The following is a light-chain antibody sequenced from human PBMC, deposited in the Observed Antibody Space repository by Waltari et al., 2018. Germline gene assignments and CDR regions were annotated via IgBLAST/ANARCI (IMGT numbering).Light chain of an antibody. V-gene: IGKV1-5*03. CDR2: GAS. CDR1: QMVVTW. CDR3: QQYNNYPYT. Sequence: DIQLTQSPSTLSASVGDGVTIACRASQMVVTWLAWYQTKPGKAPRLLIYGASSLESGVPSRFSGSGSGTEFTLSISSLQPDDFATYYCQQYNNYPYTFGQGTKLEIK. J-gene: IGKJ2*01.